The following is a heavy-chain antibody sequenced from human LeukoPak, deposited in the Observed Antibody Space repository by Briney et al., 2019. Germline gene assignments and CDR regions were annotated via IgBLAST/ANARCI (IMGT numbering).Heavy chain of an antibody. Sequence: SETLSLACAVYGGSFSGYYWSWIRQPPGKGLEWIGEINHSGSTNYNPSLKSRVTISVDTSKNQFSLKLSSVTAADTAVYYCARKLESHYYYYGMDVWGQGTTVTVSS. CDR3: ARKLESHYYYYGMDV. V-gene: IGHV4-34*01. CDR1: GGSFSGYY. J-gene: IGHJ6*02. D-gene: IGHD1-7*01. CDR2: INHSGST.